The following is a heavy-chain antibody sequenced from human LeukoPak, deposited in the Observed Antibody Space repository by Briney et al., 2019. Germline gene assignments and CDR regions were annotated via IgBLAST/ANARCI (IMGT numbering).Heavy chain of an antibody. V-gene: IGHV3-74*01. J-gene: IGHJ4*02. CDR3: ARDNGENYHTAFDY. Sequence: GGSLRLSCAASGFTFSSYWIHWARQVPGKGLVWVSRIHGDGRTTTYADSVKGRFTISRDNAKNTLYLQMSSLRAEDTAVYYCARDNGENYHTAFDYWGQGTLVTVSS. CDR1: GFTFSSYW. D-gene: IGHD2-8*01. CDR2: IHGDGRTT.